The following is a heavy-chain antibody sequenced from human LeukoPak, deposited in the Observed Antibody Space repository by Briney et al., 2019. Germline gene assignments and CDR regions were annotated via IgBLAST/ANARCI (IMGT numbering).Heavy chain of an antibody. CDR1: GFTFSSYW. V-gene: IGHV3-30*01. D-gene: IGHD3-16*01. CDR2: ISYDGSNK. CDR3: ARDGGGDAFDI. J-gene: IGHJ3*02. Sequence: GGSLRLSCAASGFTFSSYWMSWVRQAPGKGLEWVAVISYDGSNKYYADSVKGRFTISRDNSKNTLYLQMNSLRAEDTAVYYCARDGGGDAFDIWGQGTMVTVSS.